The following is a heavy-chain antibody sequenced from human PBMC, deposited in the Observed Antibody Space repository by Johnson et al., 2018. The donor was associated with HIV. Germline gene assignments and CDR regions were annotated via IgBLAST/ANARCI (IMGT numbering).Heavy chain of an antibody. CDR3: TRVSFGEGALDI. D-gene: IGHD3-10*01. V-gene: IGHV3-72*01. CDR2: SRNKANSYTT. J-gene: IGHJ3*02. Sequence: VQLVESGGGLVQPGGSLRLSCAASGFTFSDHYMDWVRQAPGKGLEWVGRSRNKANSYTTEYAASVKGRFTISRDDSKNSLYLQMNSLKTEDTAVYYCTRVSFGEGALDIWGHGTMVTGSS. CDR1: GFTFSDHY.